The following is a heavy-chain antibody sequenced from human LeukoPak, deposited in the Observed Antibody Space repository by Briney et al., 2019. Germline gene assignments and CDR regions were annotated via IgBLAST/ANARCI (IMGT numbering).Heavy chain of an antibody. D-gene: IGHD3-16*01. CDR1: GGAFSGYS. J-gene: IGHJ4*02. Sequence: PSETLSLTCAVYGGAFSGYSWSWIRQPPGKGLEWIGEIDPNGTTNYNPSLKSRVIVSVDTSKSQFSLNLNSVTAADTALYYCARGRSYEYGDYDYWGQGTLVTVSS. CDR2: IDPNGTT. CDR3: ARGRSYEYGDYDY. V-gene: IGHV4-34*01.